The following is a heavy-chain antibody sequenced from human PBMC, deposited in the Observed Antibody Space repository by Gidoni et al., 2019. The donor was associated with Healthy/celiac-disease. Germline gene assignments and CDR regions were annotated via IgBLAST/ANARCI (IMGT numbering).Heavy chain of an antibody. CDR1: AGSTSSGGSY. V-gene: IGHV4-31*03. D-gene: IGHD3-10*01. CDR2: IYYSGST. CDR3: ARAGDVTMVQGVTLDYYYMDV. Sequence: QVQLQESGPGLVKPSQPLSLTCTVSAGSTSSGGSYWRWIRQHPGKGLEWIGYIYYSGSTYYNPSLKSRVTISVDTSKNQFSLKLSSVTAADTAVYYCARAGDVTMVQGVTLDYYYMDVWGKGTTVTVSS. J-gene: IGHJ6*03.